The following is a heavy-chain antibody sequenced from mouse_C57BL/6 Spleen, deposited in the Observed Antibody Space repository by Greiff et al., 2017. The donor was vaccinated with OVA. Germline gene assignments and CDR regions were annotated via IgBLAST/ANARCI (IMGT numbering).Heavy chain of an antibody. V-gene: IGHV1-19*01. CDR2: INPYNGGT. CDR1: GYTFTDYY. Sequence: EVQRVESGPVLVKPGASVKMSCKASGYTFTDYYMNWVKQSHGKSLEWIGVINPYNGGTSYNQKFKGKATLTVDKSSSTAYMELNSLTSEDSAVYYCARSFITTVVATNYFDYWGQGTTLTVSS. J-gene: IGHJ2*01. CDR3: ARSFITTVVATNYFDY. D-gene: IGHD1-1*01.